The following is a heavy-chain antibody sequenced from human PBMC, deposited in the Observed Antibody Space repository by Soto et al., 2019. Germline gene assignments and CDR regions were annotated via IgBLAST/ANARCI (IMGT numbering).Heavy chain of an antibody. CDR1: GFTFINYL. CDR2: IKQDGSEK. Sequence: GGSLRLSCAASGFTFINYLMSWVLQAPWKGLEWVANIKQDGSEKYYVASVNGRFTISRDNAKNSLYLQMNSLRADDTAVYYCAREKRANGYFDYWGQGTLVTVSS. D-gene: IGHD6-25*01. J-gene: IGHJ4*01. V-gene: IGHV3-7*01. CDR3: AREKRANGYFDY.